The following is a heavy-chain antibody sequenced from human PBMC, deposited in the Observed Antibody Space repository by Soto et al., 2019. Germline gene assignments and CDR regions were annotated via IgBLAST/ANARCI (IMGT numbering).Heavy chain of an antibody. J-gene: IGHJ4*01. D-gene: IGHD5-18*01. Sequence: SETLSLTCTVSGGSISSYYCSWIRQPPGKGLEWIGYIYYSGSTNYNPSLKSRVTISVDTSKNQFSLKLSSVTAADTAVYYCARGRLQLWYPFEYWGHGTLVTVS. CDR3: ARGRLQLWYPFEY. CDR2: IYYSGST. CDR1: GGSISSYY. V-gene: IGHV4-59*01.